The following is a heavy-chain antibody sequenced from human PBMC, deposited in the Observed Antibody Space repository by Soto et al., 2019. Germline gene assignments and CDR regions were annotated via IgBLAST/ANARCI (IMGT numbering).Heavy chain of an antibody. CDR1: GGSFSGYY. V-gene: IGHV4-34*01. Sequence: SETLSLTCAVYGGSFSGYYWSWIRQPPGKGLEWIGEINHSGSTNYNPSLKSRVTISVDTSKNQFSLKLSSVTAADTAVYYFARGAPLRFLEWLPSSPAMDVWGQGTTVTVSS. CDR3: ARGAPLRFLEWLPSSPAMDV. D-gene: IGHD3-3*01. CDR2: INHSGST. J-gene: IGHJ6*02.